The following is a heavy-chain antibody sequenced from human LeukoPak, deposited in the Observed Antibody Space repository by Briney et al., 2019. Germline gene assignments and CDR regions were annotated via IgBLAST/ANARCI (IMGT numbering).Heavy chain of an antibody. V-gene: IGHV4-34*01. CDR2: INHSGST. Sequence: PSETLSLTCAVSGGSFSGYYWSWIRQPPGKGLEWIGEINHSGSTSYNPSLKSRVTISVDTSRNQFSLKLSSVTAADTAVYYCAGAVTVTKPFAYWGQGTLVTVSS. J-gene: IGHJ4*02. CDR1: GGSFSGYY. D-gene: IGHD4-17*01. CDR3: AGAVTVTKPFAY.